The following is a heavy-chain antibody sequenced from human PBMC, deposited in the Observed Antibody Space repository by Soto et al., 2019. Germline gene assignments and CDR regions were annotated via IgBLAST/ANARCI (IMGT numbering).Heavy chain of an antibody. D-gene: IGHD4-17*01. Sequence: QVQLVQSGAEVKNPGSSVKVSCKASGGTFSSYTISWVRQAPGQGLEWMGRIIPILGLANYAQKFQGRVTITADKSTRTADMELSSLRSEDTAVYYCARAFYGWYFDLGGSSTLVTVSS. V-gene: IGHV1-69*02. CDR1: GGTFSSYT. J-gene: IGHJ2*01. CDR2: IIPILGLA. CDR3: ARAFYGWYFDL.